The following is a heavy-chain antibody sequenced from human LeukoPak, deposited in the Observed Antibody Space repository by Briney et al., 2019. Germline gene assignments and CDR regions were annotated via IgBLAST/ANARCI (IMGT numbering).Heavy chain of an antibody. CDR2: ISSTSTYI. CDR1: GFTFSSFA. J-gene: IGHJ4*02. CDR3: ARSRTTVTKDALDY. Sequence: GGSLRLSCAASGFTFSSFAMHWVRQAPGKGLEWVSSISSTSTYIYYAESVKGRFTISRDNAKNSLYLQMNSLRAEDTAVYYCARSRTTVTKDALDYWGQGTLVTVSS. V-gene: IGHV3-21*01. D-gene: IGHD4-17*01.